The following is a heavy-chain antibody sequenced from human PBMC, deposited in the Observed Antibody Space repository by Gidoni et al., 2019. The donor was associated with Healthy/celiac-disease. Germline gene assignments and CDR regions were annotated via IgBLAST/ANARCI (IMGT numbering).Heavy chain of an antibody. CDR2: IYTSGST. J-gene: IGHJ5*02. D-gene: IGHD6-13*01. CDR1: GGSISSGSYY. Sequence: QVQLQESGPGLVTPSQTLSLTCTVSGGSISSGSYYWSWIRQPAGKGLEWIGRIYTSGSTNYNPSLKSRVTMSVDTSKNQFSLKLSSVTAADTAVYYCAREGGGSWSNWFDPWGQGTLVTVSS. CDR3: AREGGGSWSNWFDP. V-gene: IGHV4-61*02.